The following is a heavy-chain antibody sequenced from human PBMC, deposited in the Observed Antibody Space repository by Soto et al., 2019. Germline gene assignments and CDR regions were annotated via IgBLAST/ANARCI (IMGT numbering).Heavy chain of an antibody. CDR1: VCTFSTSV. Sequence: EVQLSESGGGLVQPGGSLRLSCAASVCTFSTSVMSWVRQAPGKGLQWVSSISGRGDRTNYADSVKGRFTVSRDNSKNTLFLDMNAVTADDTALYYCTWSLVARDAFDEWGQGTMVIVSS. D-gene: IGHD5-12*01. J-gene: IGHJ3*01. V-gene: IGHV3-23*01. CDR2: ISGRGDRT. CDR3: TWSLVARDAFDE.